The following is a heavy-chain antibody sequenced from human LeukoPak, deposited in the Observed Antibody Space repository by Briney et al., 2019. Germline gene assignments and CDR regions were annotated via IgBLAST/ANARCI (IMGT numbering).Heavy chain of an antibody. D-gene: IGHD5-18*01. CDR2: IYYSGST. J-gene: IGHJ4*02. Sequence: SETLSLTCTVSGVSISSYYWSWIRQPPGKGLEWIGYIYYSGSTNYNPSLKGRVTISVDTSKNQFSLKLSSVTAADTAVYYCARENVDTAMVVFDYWGQGTLVTVSS. V-gene: IGHV4-59*01. CDR3: ARENVDTAMVVFDY. CDR1: GVSISSYY.